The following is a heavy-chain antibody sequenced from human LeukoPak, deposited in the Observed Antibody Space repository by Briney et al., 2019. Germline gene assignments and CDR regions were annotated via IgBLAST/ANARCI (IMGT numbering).Heavy chain of an antibody. J-gene: IGHJ4*01. D-gene: IGHD6-13*01. Sequence: WGSLRLSCAVSGFTFTDYWMNWVRQAPGKGLEWVASIRQDGSEKTYVDSVKGRFTISRDNTKNSLSLQVNSLRVKDTAVYYCARDGTAAGLYFDLWGQGTLVTVSS. CDR3: ARDGTAAGLYFDL. CDR2: IRQDGSEK. CDR1: GFTFTDYW. V-gene: IGHV3-7*01.